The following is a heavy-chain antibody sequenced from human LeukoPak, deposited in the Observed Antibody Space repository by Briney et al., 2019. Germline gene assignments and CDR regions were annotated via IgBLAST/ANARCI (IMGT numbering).Heavy chain of an antibody. CDR1: GFTFSSYA. CDR2: ISYDGSNK. CDR3: AKGCDIYSSGPKNGMDV. J-gene: IGHJ6*02. D-gene: IGHD6-19*01. Sequence: GGSLRLSCAASGFTFSSYAMSWVRQAPGKGLEWVAVISYDGSNKYYADSVKGRFTISRDNSKNTLYLQMNSLRAEDTAVYYCAKGCDIYSSGPKNGMDVWGQWTTVTVSS. V-gene: IGHV3-30*18.